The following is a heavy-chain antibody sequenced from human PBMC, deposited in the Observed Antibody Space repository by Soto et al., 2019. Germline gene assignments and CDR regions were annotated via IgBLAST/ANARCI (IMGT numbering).Heavy chain of an antibody. CDR3: ARGLITGSHYSGGWYYFDS. CDR1: GESFSGYI. Sequence: QVQLQQSGAGLLKPSETLSLTCAVYGESFSGYIWTWIRQIPGKGLQWIGQINHSGSASYNPSLKTRVTISVHTSNSQFSLELSSVTAADTAVYYCARGLITGSHYSGGWYYFDSWGQGTQVTVSS. D-gene: IGHD6-19*01. V-gene: IGHV4-34*01. J-gene: IGHJ4*02. CDR2: INHSGSA.